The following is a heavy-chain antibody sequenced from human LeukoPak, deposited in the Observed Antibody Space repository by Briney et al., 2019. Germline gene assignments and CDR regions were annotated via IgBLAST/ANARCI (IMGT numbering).Heavy chain of an antibody. D-gene: IGHD3-22*01. J-gene: IGHJ4*02. CDR2: TSSNGGST. CDR1: GFTFSSYA. CDR3: TTQGVYYDSSGYYLNYFDY. V-gene: IGHV3-64*04. Sequence: KPGGSLRLSCSASGFTFSSYAMHWVRQAPGKGLEYVSATSSNGGSTYYADSVKGRFTISRDDSKNTLYLQMNSLKTEDTAVYYCTTQGVYYDSSGYYLNYFDYWGQGTLVTVSS.